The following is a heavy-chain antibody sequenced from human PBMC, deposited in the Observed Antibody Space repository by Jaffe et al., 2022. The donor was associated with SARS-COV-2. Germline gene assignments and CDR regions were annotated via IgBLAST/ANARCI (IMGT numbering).Heavy chain of an antibody. CDR2: INPNNGNT. D-gene: IGHD4-17*01. Sequence: QVQLVQSGPEVKKPGASVKVSCTASGDTFTSPGFNWVRQAPGQGLQWIGWINPNNGNTDYAREFRDRVTLTTDTSTGTAYLDLRSLRDDDTAVYYCARRTRPSGDYDYGDYAPSEDMDVWGQGTAVTVSS. J-gene: IGHJ6*02. V-gene: IGHV1-18*01. CDR1: GDTFTSPG. CDR3: ARRTRPSGDYDYGDYAPSEDMDV.